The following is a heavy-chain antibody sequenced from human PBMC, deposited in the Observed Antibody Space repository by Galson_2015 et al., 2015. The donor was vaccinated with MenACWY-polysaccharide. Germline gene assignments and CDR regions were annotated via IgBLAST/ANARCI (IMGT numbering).Heavy chain of an antibody. J-gene: IGHJ6*02. CDR1: GFTFSRYW. V-gene: IGHV3-74*01. CDR3: ARSGRWSGSNSYCMDF. CDR2: INRDGSGT. D-gene: IGHD3-3*01. Sequence: LRLSCAASGFTFSRYWIYWVRPAPGRGLVWVSRINRDGSGTSYADSVKGRFTISRDNAKNTLYLQMNSLTAEDTAVYYCARSGRWSGSNSYCMDFWGQGTTVTVSS.